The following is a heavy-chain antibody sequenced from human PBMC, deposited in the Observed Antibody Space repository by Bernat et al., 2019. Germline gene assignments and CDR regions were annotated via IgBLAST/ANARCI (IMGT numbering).Heavy chain of an antibody. Sequence: QLQLQESGPGLVKPSETLSLTCTVSVCSISSSSYYWGWIRQPPGKGLEWIGSIYYSGSTYYNPSLKSRVTISVDTSKNQFSLKLSSVTAADTAVYYCARLANWIRSSWYPDYWGQGTLVTVSS. CDR2: IYYSGST. V-gene: IGHV4-39*01. CDR3: ARLANWIRSSWYPDY. J-gene: IGHJ4*02. D-gene: IGHD6-13*01. CDR1: VCSISSSSYY.